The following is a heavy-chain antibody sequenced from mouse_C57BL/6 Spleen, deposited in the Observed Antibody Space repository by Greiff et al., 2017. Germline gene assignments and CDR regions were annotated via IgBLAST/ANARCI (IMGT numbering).Heavy chain of an antibody. D-gene: IGHD1-1*01. CDR3: TRRATVVAMDY. CDR2: IHPNSGST. CDR1: GYTFTSYW. Sequence: QVQLQQPGAELVKPGASVKLSCKASGYTFTSYWMHWVKQRPGQGLEWIGMIHPNSGSTNYNEKFKSKATLTVDKSSSTAYMQLSSRTSEDATVYYCTRRATVVAMDYWGQGTSVTVSS. V-gene: IGHV1-64*01. J-gene: IGHJ4*01.